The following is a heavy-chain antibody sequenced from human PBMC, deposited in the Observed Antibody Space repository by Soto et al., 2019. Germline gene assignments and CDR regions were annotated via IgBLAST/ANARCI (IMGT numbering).Heavy chain of an antibody. CDR3: ARVLYSSGWYGERPWYYYYYYMDV. Sequence: ASVKVSCKASGYTFTSYDINWVRQATGQGLEWMGWMNPNSGNTGYAQKFQGRVTMTRNTSISTAYMELSSLRSEDTAVYYCARVLYSSGWYGERPWYYYYYYMDVWGKGTTVTVSS. J-gene: IGHJ6*03. D-gene: IGHD6-19*01. CDR2: MNPNSGNT. V-gene: IGHV1-8*01. CDR1: GYTFTSYD.